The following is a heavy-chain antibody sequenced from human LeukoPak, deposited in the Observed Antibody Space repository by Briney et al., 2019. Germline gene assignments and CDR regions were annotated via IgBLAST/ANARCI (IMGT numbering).Heavy chain of an antibody. CDR3: ATDRGSGWYGYNWFDP. CDR2: FDPEDGET. CDR1: GYTLTELS. V-gene: IGHV1-24*01. J-gene: IGHJ5*02. Sequence: ASVKVSCKVSGYTLTELSMHWVRQAPGKGLEWMGGFDPEDGETIYAQKFQGRVTMTEDTSTDTAYMELSSLRSEDTAVYYCATDRGSGWYGYNWFDPWGQGTLVTVSS. D-gene: IGHD6-19*01.